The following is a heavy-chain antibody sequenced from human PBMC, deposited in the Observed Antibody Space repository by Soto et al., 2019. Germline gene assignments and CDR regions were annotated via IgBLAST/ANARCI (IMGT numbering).Heavy chain of an antibody. CDR1: GYSFTSYW. D-gene: IGHD3-3*01. CDR3: ARSLTIFGVALDY. CDR2: IYPGDSDT. J-gene: IGHJ4*02. Sequence: GESLKISCKGSGYSFTSYWIGWVRQMPGKGLEWMGIIYPGDSDTRYSPSFQGQVTISADKSIGTAYLQWSSLKASDTAMYYCARSLTIFGVALDYWGQGTLVTVS. V-gene: IGHV5-51*01.